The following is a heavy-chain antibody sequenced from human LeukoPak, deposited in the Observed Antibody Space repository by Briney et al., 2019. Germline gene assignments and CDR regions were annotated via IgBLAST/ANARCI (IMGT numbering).Heavy chain of an antibody. Sequence: ASVKLSCKASGYTFTSYDINWVRQATGQGLEWMGLMNPNSGNTGYAQKFQGRVTMTRNTSISTAYMELSRLRSEDTAVYYCAREYSSSWYSYYYSYMDVWGKGTTVTVSS. CDR1: GYTFTSYD. CDR3: AREYSSSWYSYYYSYMDV. D-gene: IGHD6-13*01. CDR2: MNPNSGNT. J-gene: IGHJ6*03. V-gene: IGHV1-8*01.